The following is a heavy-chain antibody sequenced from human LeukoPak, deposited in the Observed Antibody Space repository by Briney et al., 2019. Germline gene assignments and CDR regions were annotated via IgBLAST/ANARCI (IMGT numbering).Heavy chain of an antibody. CDR1: GFIFNNYY. CDR3: ARGGNYFFSS. CDR2: LNGDGTST. Sequence: GGSLRLSCAASGFIFNNYYIHWVRQAPGKGLVWVSRLNGDGTSTNYADSVKGRFTVSRDNTKNTVYLQMNSLRAEDTAVYYCARGGNYFFSSWGQGTPVTVSS. J-gene: IGHJ4*02. D-gene: IGHD1-7*01. V-gene: IGHV3-74*01.